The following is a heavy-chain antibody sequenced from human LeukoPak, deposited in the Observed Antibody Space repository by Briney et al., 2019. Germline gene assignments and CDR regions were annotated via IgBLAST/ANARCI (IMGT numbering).Heavy chain of an antibody. Sequence: GESLKISCKGSGYSFTSYWIGWVRQMPGKGLEWMGIIYPGDSDTRYSPSFQGQVTISADKSISTAYLQRSSLKASDTAMYYCASSLSGSYYVFDYWGQGTLVTVSS. CDR2: IYPGDSDT. J-gene: IGHJ4*02. D-gene: IGHD1-26*01. CDR1: GYSFTSYW. CDR3: ASSLSGSYYVFDY. V-gene: IGHV5-51*01.